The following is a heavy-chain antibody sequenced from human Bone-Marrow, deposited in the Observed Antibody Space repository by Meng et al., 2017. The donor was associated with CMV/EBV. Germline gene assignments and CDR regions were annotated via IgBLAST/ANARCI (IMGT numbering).Heavy chain of an antibody. CDR2: INPNSGGT. V-gene: IGHV1-2*02. J-gene: IGHJ5*02. CDR3: ARVGCSSTSCYRGPWFDP. Sequence: ASVKVSCKASGYTFTGYYMHWVRQAPGQGLEWMGWINPNSGGTNYAQKFQGRVTMTRDTSISTAYMELSRLRSDDTAVYYCARVGCSSTSCYRGPWFDPWGQGTRVTVSS. D-gene: IGHD2-2*01. CDR1: GYTFTGYY.